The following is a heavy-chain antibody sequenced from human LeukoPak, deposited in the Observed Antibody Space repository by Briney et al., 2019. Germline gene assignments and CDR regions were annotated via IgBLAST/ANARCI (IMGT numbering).Heavy chain of an antibody. CDR3: ARGYSRIPFDY. V-gene: IGHV1-18*01. Sequence: ASVKVSCKASGYTFTNYGISWVRQAPGQGLEWMGWISLYNGNTNYAQNLQGRVTMTTDTSTSTAYMELKSLRSDDTAVYYCARGYSRIPFDYWGQGTLVTVSS. J-gene: IGHJ4*02. CDR1: GYTFTNYG. CDR2: ISLYNGNT. D-gene: IGHD6-13*01.